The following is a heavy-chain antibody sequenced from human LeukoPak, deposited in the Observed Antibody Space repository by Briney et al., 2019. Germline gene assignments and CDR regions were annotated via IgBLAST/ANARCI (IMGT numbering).Heavy chain of an antibody. CDR3: ASYAQFSSWYHFDY. J-gene: IGHJ4*02. V-gene: IGHV5-51*01. Sequence: GESLQISCQGSGSSFTSYWIGWVRQMPGKGLEWMGIIYPGDSDTRYSPSFQGQVTISADKSISTAYLQWSSLKASDTAMYYCASYAQFSSWYHFDYWGQGTLVTVSS. CDR1: GSSFTSYW. D-gene: IGHD6-13*01. CDR2: IYPGDSDT.